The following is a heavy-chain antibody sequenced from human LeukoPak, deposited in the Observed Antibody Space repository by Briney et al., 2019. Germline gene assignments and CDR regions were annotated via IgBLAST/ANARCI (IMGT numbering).Heavy chain of an antibody. CDR1: GFTFSRHW. Sequence: PGGSLRLSCAASGFTFSRHWMSWVRQAPGKGLEWVANIKEDGSEKYCVDSVKGRFTISRDNAKNSLYLQMNSLRAEDTAVYYCARDRVAPFDYWGQGTLVILSS. CDR2: IKEDGSEK. D-gene: IGHD2-15*01. J-gene: IGHJ4*02. CDR3: ARDRVAPFDY. V-gene: IGHV3-7*01.